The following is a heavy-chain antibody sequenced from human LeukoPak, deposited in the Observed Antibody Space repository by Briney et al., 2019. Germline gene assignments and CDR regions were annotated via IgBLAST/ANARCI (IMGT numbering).Heavy chain of an antibody. V-gene: IGHV3-23*01. CDR3: AKDRTVGASYWYFDL. CDR1: GFTFSSTS. CDR2: TVGGGDGT. J-gene: IGHJ2*01. Sequence: PGGSLRLSCAASGFTFSSTSMSWVRQAPGKGLEWVAVTVGGGDGTYYADSVKGRFTISRDSSKNTLFLHMNTLRAEDTAIYYCAKDRTVGASYWYFDLWGRGTLVTVSS. D-gene: IGHD1-26*01.